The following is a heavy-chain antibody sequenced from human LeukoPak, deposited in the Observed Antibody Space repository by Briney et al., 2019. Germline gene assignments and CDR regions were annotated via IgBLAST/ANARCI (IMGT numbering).Heavy chain of an antibody. V-gene: IGHV4-39*01. CDR2: IYYSGST. CDR1: GGSISSSSYY. CDR3: ASREMIDRVGYSFDY. J-gene: IGHJ4*02. Sequence: SETLSLTCTVSGGSISSSSYYWGWIRQPPGKGLEWIGSIYYSGSTYYNPSLKSRVTISVDTSKNQFSLKLSSVTAADTAVYYCASREMIDRVGYSFDYWGQGTLVTVSS. D-gene: IGHD5-12*01.